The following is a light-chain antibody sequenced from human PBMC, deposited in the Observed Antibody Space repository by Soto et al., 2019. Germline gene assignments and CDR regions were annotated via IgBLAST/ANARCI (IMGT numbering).Light chain of an antibody. CDR1: QSLNSR. Sequence: DIQLTQSPSTLSASVGDRVTLTCRASQSLNSRLAWYQQRPGKATKLLIYDASTLESGVPSRFSGSGSGTEFTLTINNLQPDDLATYICQKYNSAVDTFGGGTKVDIK. J-gene: IGKJ4*01. CDR2: DAS. CDR3: QKYNSAVDT. V-gene: IGKV1-5*01.